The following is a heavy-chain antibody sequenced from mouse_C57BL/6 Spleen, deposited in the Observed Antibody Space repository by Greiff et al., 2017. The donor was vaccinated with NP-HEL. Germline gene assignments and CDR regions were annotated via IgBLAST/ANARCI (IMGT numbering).Heavy chain of an antibody. CDR3: ARWDYGYDYFDY. J-gene: IGHJ2*01. D-gene: IGHD2-2*01. V-gene: IGHV1-81*01. CDR2: IYPRSGNT. CDR1: GYTFTSYG. Sequence: QVQLQQSGAELARPGASVKLSCKASGYTFTSYGISWVKQRTGQGLEWIGEIYPRSGNTYYNEKFKGKATLTADKSSSTAYMELRSLTSEDSAVYFCARWDYGYDYFDYWGQGTTLTVSS.